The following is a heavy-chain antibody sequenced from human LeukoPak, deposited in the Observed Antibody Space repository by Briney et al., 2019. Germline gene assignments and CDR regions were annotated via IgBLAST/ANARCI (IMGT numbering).Heavy chain of an antibody. D-gene: IGHD2-2*01. V-gene: IGHV4-59*08. J-gene: IGHJ4*02. CDR3: ARTRYCSSTTCYYFDY. CDR2: IYYSGST. CDR1: GGSISSYY. Sequence: SETLSLTRTVSGGSISSYYWSWIRQPPGKGLEWIGYIYYSGSTNYNPSLKSRVTISVDTSKNQFSLKLSSVTAADTAVYYCARTRYCSSTTCYYFDYWGQGTLVTVSS.